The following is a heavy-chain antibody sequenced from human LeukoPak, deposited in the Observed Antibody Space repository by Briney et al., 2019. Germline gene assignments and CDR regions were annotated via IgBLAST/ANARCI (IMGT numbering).Heavy chain of an antibody. Sequence: ASVKVSCKPSGYIFTAYYIHWMRQAPGQGLEWMGRINPISGDANFAQMFQDRVTMTRVTSISTVYMELSGLTSDDTAVYYCGRDRLLDYWGQGTPVTVSS. J-gene: IGHJ4*02. CDR3: GRDRLLDY. V-gene: IGHV1-2*06. CDR1: GYIFTAYY. CDR2: INPISGDA. D-gene: IGHD5-12*01.